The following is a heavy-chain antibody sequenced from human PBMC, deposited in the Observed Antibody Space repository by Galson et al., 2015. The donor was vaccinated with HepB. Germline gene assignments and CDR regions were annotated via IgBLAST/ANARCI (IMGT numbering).Heavy chain of an antibody. V-gene: IGHV1-18*01. CDR2: ISAYNGNT. CDR1: GSTFTSYG. J-gene: IGHJ5*02. Sequence: SVKVSCKASGSTFTSYGISWVRQAPGQGLEWMGWISAYNGNTNYAQKLQGRVTMTTDTSTSTAYMELRSLRSDDTAMYYCARVRTVVVVAATPSRFDPWGQGTLVTVSS. CDR3: ARVRTVVVVAATPSRFDP. D-gene: IGHD2-15*01.